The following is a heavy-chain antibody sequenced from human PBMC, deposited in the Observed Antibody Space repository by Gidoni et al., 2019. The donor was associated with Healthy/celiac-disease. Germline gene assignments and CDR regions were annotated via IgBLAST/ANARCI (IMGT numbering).Heavy chain of an antibody. V-gene: IGHV3-30-3*01. Sequence: QVQLVESGGGVVQPGRSLRLSCAASGFTFSSYARHWVRQAPGKGLEWVAVISYDGSNKYYADSVKGRFTISRDNSKNTLYLQMNSLRAEDTAVYYCARGRASFDYWGQGTLVTVSS. CDR2: ISYDGSNK. CDR1: GFTFSSYA. CDR3: ARGRASFDY. D-gene: IGHD1-26*01. J-gene: IGHJ4*02.